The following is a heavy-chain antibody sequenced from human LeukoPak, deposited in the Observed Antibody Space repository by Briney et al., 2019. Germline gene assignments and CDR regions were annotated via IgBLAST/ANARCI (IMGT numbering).Heavy chain of an antibody. J-gene: IGHJ6*03. D-gene: IGHD6-13*01. V-gene: IGHV4-39*01. CDR3: ARYSSSWYTENYYYYYMDV. CDR1: GGSISSSSYY. CDR2: IYYSGST. Sequence: PSETLSLTCTVSGGSISSSSYYWGWIRQPPGKGLEWIGSIYYSGSTYYNPSLKSRVTISVDTSKNQSSLKLSSVTAADTAVYYCARYSSSWYTENYYYYYMDVWGKGTTVTVSS.